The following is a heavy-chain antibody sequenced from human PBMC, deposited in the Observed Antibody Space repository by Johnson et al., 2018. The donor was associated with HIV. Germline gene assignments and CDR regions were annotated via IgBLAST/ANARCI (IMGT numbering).Heavy chain of an antibody. CDR2: IFSVGNT. V-gene: IGHV3-NL1*01. Sequence: QVQLVESGGGVVQPGGSLRLSCAASGFTFSSYGMHWVRQAPGKGLEWVSLIFSVGNTYYADSVKGRFTISRDNSNNMVYLQMNSLRAEDTAVYYCARDGSQLADAFDIWGQGTMVTVSS. D-gene: IGHD6-6*01. CDR3: ARDGSQLADAFDI. CDR1: GFTFSSYG. J-gene: IGHJ3*02.